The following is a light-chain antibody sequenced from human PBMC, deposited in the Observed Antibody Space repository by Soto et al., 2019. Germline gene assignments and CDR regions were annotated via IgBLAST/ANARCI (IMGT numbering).Light chain of an antibody. CDR1: SSDVGGYNY. J-gene: IGLJ1*01. Sequence: QPVLTQPPSASESPGQSVTISCTGTSSDVGGYNYVSWYQQHPGKAPKLMIYEVSKRPSGVPDRFSGSKSGNTASLTVSGLQAEDEADYYCSSYAGSNSYVFGTGTKLTVL. V-gene: IGLV2-8*01. CDR3: SSYAGSNSYV. CDR2: EVS.